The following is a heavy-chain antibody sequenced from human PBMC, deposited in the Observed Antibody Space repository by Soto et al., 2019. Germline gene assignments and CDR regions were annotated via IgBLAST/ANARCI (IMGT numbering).Heavy chain of an antibody. CDR3: AVGLRGRSCSGGSCYDGALKKGLRDY. J-gene: IGHJ4*01. V-gene: IGHV1-69*13. CDR2: IIPIFGTA. Sequence: SPVKGSCNASVGTFSSCAISWVRQAPGQGLEWMGGIIPIFGTANYAQKFQGRVTVTADEYTSQAYMELSSLRSEDTAVYYCAVGLRGRSCSGGSCYDGALKKGLRDYWGQ. CDR1: VGTFSSCA. D-gene: IGHD2-15*01.